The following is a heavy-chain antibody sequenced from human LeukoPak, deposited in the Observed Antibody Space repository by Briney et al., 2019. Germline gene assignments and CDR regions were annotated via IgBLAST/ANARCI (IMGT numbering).Heavy chain of an antibody. D-gene: IGHD4-23*01. Sequence: PGGSLRPSCAASGFTFSSYGMVWVRQAPGKGLEYVSGITSNGGTTYYGNSVKGRFTISRDNSKDTLYLQMGSLRSEDMAVYYCARGIRWASDYWGQGTLVTVAS. CDR2: ITSNGGTT. J-gene: IGHJ4*02. CDR3: ARGIRWASDY. CDR1: GFTFSSYG. V-gene: IGHV3-64*01.